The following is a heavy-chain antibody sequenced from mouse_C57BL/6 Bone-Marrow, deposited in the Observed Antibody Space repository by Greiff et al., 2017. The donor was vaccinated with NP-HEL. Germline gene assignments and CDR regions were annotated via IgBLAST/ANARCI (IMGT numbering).Heavy chain of an antibody. CDR2: IYPRSGNT. Sequence: VKLVESGAELARPGASVKLSCKASGYTFTSYGISWVKQRTGQGLEWIGEIYPRSGNTYYNEKFKGKATLTADKSSSTAYMELRSLTSEDSAVYFCARERGYAWFAYWGQGTLVTVSA. CDR1: GYTFTSYG. J-gene: IGHJ3*01. CDR3: ARERGYAWFAY. D-gene: IGHD2-2*01. V-gene: IGHV1-81*01.